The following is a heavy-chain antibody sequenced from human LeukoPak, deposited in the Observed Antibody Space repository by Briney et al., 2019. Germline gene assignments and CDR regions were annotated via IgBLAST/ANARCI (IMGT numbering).Heavy chain of an antibody. D-gene: IGHD3-9*01. CDR1: GYTFTGYY. Sequence: GASVKVSCKASGYTFTGYYMHWVRQAPGQGLEWMGWINPNSGGTNYAQKFQGRVTMTRDTSISTAYMELSRLRSDDTAVYYCARDPESYVLRYFDWLAETYYYYYMDVWGKGTTVTISS. CDR2: INPNSGGT. J-gene: IGHJ6*03. CDR3: ARDPESYVLRYFDWLAETYYYYYMDV. V-gene: IGHV1-2*02.